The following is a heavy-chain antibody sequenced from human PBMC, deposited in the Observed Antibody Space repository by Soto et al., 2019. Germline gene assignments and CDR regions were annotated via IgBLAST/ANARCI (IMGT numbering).Heavy chain of an antibody. J-gene: IGHJ3*02. CDR3: ARDWDDYGDSNDAFDI. V-gene: IGHV3-21*01. D-gene: IGHD4-17*01. CDR2: ISSSSSYI. CDR1: GFTFSSYS. Sequence: GGSLRLSCAASGFTFSSYSMNWVRQAPGKGLEWVSSISSSSSYIYYADSVKGRFTISRDNAKNSLYLQMNSLRAEDTAVYYCARDWDDYGDSNDAFDIWGQGTMVTVSS.